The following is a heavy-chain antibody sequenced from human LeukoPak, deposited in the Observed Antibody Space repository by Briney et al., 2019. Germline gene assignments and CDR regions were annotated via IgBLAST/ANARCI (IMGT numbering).Heavy chain of an antibody. Sequence: ASVKVSCKASGYTFTGYYMHWVRQAPGQGLEWMGWISAYNGNTNYAQKLQGRVTMTTDTSTSTAYMELRSLRSDDTAVYYCARPFKGSRFDPWGQGTLVTVSS. CDR2: ISAYNGNT. CDR3: ARPFKGSRFDP. CDR1: GYTFTGYY. J-gene: IGHJ5*02. D-gene: IGHD2/OR15-2a*01. V-gene: IGHV1-18*04.